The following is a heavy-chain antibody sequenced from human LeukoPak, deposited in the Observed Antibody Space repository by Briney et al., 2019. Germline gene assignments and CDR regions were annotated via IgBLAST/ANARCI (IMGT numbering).Heavy chain of an antibody. Sequence: GGSLRLSCAASGFTFSSYAMHWVRQAPGKGLEYVSAISSNGGSTYYANSVKGRFTISRDNSKNTLYLQMGSLRAEDIAVYYCARPGNYDSSGFYYWGQGTLVTVSS. V-gene: IGHV3-64*01. CDR2: ISSNGGST. D-gene: IGHD3-22*01. CDR1: GFTFSSYA. CDR3: ARPGNYDSSGFYY. J-gene: IGHJ4*02.